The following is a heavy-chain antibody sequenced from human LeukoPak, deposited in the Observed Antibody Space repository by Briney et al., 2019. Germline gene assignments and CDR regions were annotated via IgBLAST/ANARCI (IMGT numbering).Heavy chain of an antibody. CDR2: ISHSGTT. J-gene: IGHJ5*02. CDR1: GGSLSSGNYQ. V-gene: IGHV4-39*01. Sequence: NPSETLSLTCTVSGGSLSSGNYQWGWIRQPPGKGLEWIALISHSGTTYYNPSLKSRVTMSVDTSKNQFSLKLNSVTAADTAVYYCARGWVTDCSSTSCYLGWFDPWGQGTLVTVSS. D-gene: IGHD2-2*01. CDR3: ARGWVTDCSSTSCYLGWFDP.